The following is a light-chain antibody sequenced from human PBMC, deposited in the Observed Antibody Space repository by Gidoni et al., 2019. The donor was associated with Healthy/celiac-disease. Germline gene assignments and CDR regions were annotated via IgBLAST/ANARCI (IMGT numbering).Light chain of an antibody. V-gene: IGKV2-28*01. CDR3: NGALPPWET. Sequence: VITRSAVCRAGTHCESGSISCRYIQSRLHSNGYNYLDWYLQKPGQSPQLLIYLGSNRASGVPDRFSGSGSGTDLTLKSSRVEAEDVGVHHYNGALPPWETFGPGTKVDIK. CDR2: LGS. J-gene: IGKJ3*01. CDR1: QSRLHSNGYNY.